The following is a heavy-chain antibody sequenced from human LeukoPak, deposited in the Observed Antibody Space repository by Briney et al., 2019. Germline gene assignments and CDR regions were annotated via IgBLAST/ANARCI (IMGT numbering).Heavy chain of an antibody. D-gene: IGHD6-19*01. CDR3: AHGSGWLYDY. V-gene: IGHV2-5*01. CDR2: IYYNEDK. CDR1: GFSLSTSGVG. J-gene: IGHJ4*02. Sequence: SGPTLVNPTQTVTLTCTFSGFSLSTSGVGVGWIRQPPRKALEWLALIYYNEDKRYSPSLKSRPTITKDTSKNQVVLTMTNMDPVDTARYYCAHGSGWLYDYWGQGTLVTVSS.